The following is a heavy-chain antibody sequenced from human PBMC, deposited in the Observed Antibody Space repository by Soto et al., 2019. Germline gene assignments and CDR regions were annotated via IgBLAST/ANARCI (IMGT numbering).Heavy chain of an antibody. V-gene: IGHV4-59*08. CDR3: SRHIPPFLNGLGPGDV. D-gene: IGHD3-10*01. CDR2: IYSSGST. Sequence: SETLSLTCTVSGGSISNSDWSWIRQSPEKGLEWIGYIYSSGSTNYNPSLNSQSTISVDTSTNQFSLTLSSLSAADTAAYYCSRHIPPFLNGLGPGDVWGSGILVTV. CDR1: GGSISNSD. J-gene: IGHJ4*02.